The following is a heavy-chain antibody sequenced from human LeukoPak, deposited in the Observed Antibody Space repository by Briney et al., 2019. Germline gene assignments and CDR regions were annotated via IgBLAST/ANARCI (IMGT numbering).Heavy chain of an antibody. CDR3: ARSTVAATVAFDI. Sequence: GGSLRLSCAGSGFTFSSYTMNWVRQAPGKGLEWVSSISSSSSYIYYADSVKGRFTISRDNAKNSLYLQMNSLGAEDTAVYYCARSTVAATVAFDIWGQGTMVTVSS. CDR1: GFTFSSYT. CDR2: ISSSSSYI. J-gene: IGHJ3*02. V-gene: IGHV3-21*01. D-gene: IGHD6-19*01.